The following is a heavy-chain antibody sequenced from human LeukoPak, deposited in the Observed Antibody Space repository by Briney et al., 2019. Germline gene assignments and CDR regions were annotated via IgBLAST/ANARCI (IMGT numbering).Heavy chain of an antibody. Sequence: ASVKVSCKASGYTFTSYGTSWVRQAPGQGLEWMGWNSGNNDNTNYAQKLQGRVTMTTDTSTSTAYMELRSLRSDDTAVYYCASSSSYMVNWFDPWGQGTLVTVSS. V-gene: IGHV1-18*01. J-gene: IGHJ5*02. D-gene: IGHD1-26*01. CDR3: ASSSSYMVNWFDP. CDR2: NSGNNDNT. CDR1: GYTFTSYG.